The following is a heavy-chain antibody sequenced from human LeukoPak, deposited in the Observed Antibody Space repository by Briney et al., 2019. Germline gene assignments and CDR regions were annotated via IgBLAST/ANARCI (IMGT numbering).Heavy chain of an antibody. D-gene: IGHD6-6*01. CDR2: INPNSGGT. CDR1: GYTFTNYY. V-gene: IGHV1-2*02. Sequence: GASVKVSCKASGYTFTNYYIHWVRQAPGQGLEWMGWINPNSGGTKYAQKFQGRVTMTRDTSITTAYMELGSLRAEDTAVYYCARVGAARPFYYYYYMDVWGKGTTVTVSS. CDR3: ARVGAARPFYYYYYMDV. J-gene: IGHJ6*03.